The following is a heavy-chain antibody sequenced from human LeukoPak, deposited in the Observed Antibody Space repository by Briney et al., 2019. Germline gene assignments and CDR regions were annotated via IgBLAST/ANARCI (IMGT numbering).Heavy chain of an antibody. CDR2: IYSGGST. J-gene: IGHJ4*02. V-gene: IGHV3-53*01. CDR1: GFTVSSKY. Sequence: GGSLRLSCAASGFTVSSKYMSWVRQAPGKGLEWVSVIYSGGSTYYADSVKGRFTISRDNSKNTLYLQMNSLRAEDTAVYYWARGCSSTSCYGFDYWGQGTLVTVPS. D-gene: IGHD2-2*01. CDR3: ARGCSSTSCYGFDY.